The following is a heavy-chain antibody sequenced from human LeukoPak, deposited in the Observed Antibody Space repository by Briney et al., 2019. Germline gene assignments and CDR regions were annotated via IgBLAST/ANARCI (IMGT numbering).Heavy chain of an antibody. J-gene: IGHJ4*02. Sequence: GGSLRLSCAASGFTFSSSWMHWVRQAPGEGLVWLSRIKDDGTEIDYADTVKGRFTISRDNAKNTLELQMNSLTSEDTAVYYCTREQYCSTTPCYNRYFDSWGQGTLVTVSS. CDR2: IKDDGTEI. D-gene: IGHD2-2*01. CDR3: TREQYCSTTPCYNRYFDS. V-gene: IGHV3-74*01. CDR1: GFTFSSSW.